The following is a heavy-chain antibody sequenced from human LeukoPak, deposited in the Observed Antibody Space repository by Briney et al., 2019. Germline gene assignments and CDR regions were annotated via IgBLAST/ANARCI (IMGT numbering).Heavy chain of an antibody. V-gene: IGHV1-24*01. Sequence: ASVKVSCKVSGYTLTELSMHWVRQAPGKGLEWMGGFDPDDGETIYAQKFQGRVTMTEDTSTDTAYMELSSLRSEDTAVYYCATALWGATIPIYWGQGTLVTVSS. J-gene: IGHJ4*02. D-gene: IGHD5-12*01. CDR3: ATALWGATIPIY. CDR1: GYTLTELS. CDR2: FDPDDGET.